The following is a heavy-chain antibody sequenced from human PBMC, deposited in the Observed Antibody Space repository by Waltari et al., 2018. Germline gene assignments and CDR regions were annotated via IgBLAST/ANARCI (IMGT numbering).Heavy chain of an antibody. D-gene: IGHD3-3*01. V-gene: IGHV4-34*01. J-gene: IGHJ4*02. CDR3: ARQGHYDFWTGYYLFDY. CDR2: INHSGST. Sequence: QVQLQQWGAGPLQPSETLSLTCAVYGGSFSGYYWSWIRQPPGKGLEWIGEINHSGSTNYNPSLKSRVTLSVDTSKNHFSLKLSSVTAADTALYYCARQGHYDFWTGYYLFDYWGQGTLVTVSS. CDR1: GGSFSGYY.